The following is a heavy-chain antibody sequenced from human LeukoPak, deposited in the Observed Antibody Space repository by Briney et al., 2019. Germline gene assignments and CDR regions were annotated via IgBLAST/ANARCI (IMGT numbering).Heavy chain of an antibody. D-gene: IGHD3-22*01. CDR3: ARNYYDSSVASDY. V-gene: IGHV3-20*04. CDR1: GFTFSSYG. Sequence: GGSLRLSCAASGFTFSSYGMSWVRQGPGKGLEWVSGINWNGGYTAYADSVKGRFTISRDNAKNSLYLQMNSLTAGDTALYYCARNYYDSSVASDYWGQGTLVTVSS. CDR2: INWNGGYT. J-gene: IGHJ4*02.